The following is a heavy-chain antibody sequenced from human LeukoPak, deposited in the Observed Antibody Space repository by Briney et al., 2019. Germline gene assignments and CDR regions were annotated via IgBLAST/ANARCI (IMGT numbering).Heavy chain of an antibody. V-gene: IGHV4-59*12. CDR2: IYYSGST. CDR1: GGSFSGYY. CDR3: ARELTTYYDFWSGYLNYYYGMDV. Sequence: SETLSLTCAVYGGSFSGYYWSWIRQPPGKGLEWIGYIYYSGSTNYNPSLKSRVTISVDKSKNQFSLKLSSVTAADTAVYYCARELTTYYDFWSGYLNYYYGMDVWGQGTTVTVSS. J-gene: IGHJ6*02. D-gene: IGHD3-3*01.